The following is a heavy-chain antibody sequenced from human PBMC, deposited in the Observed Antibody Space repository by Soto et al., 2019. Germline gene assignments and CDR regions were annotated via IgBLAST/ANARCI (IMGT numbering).Heavy chain of an antibody. CDR1: GFSLSTSGVG. V-gene: IGHV2-5*01. CDR3: AHRPDYSSSGIV. J-gene: IGHJ4*02. Sequence: QITLKESGPTLVKPTQTLTLTCTFSGFSLSTSGVGVGWIRQPPGKALEWLALIYWNDDKRYSPSLKSRLTITKDTSKHQVVLTMTNMDPVDTATYYCAHRPDYSSSGIVWGQGTLVTVSS. D-gene: IGHD6-6*01. CDR2: IYWNDDK.